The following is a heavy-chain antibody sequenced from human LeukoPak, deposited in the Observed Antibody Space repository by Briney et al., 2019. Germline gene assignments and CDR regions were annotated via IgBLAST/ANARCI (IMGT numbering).Heavy chain of an antibody. CDR3: VRDGGSGPYFDY. Sequence: SETLSLTCTVSGVSVSSGSYYWSWIRQPPGKGLEWIGYIYYSGSTNDNPSLKSRVTISVDTSKNQFSLKLSSVTAADTAVYYCVRDGGSGPYFDYWGQGTLVTVSS. J-gene: IGHJ4*02. V-gene: IGHV4-61*01. D-gene: IGHD2-15*01. CDR2: IYYSGST. CDR1: GVSVSSGSYY.